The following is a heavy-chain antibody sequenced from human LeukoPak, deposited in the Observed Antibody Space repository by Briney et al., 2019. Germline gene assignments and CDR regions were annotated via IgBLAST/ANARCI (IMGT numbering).Heavy chain of an antibody. Sequence: PSETLSLTCTVSGGSISSSSYYWGWIRQPPGKGLEWIGSIYYSGSTYCNPSLKSRVTISVDTSKNQFSLKLSSVTAADTAVYYCARESRTWFDPWGQGTLVTVSS. CDR3: ARESRTWFDP. CDR2: IYYSGST. CDR1: GGSISSSSYY. V-gene: IGHV4-39*07. J-gene: IGHJ5*02.